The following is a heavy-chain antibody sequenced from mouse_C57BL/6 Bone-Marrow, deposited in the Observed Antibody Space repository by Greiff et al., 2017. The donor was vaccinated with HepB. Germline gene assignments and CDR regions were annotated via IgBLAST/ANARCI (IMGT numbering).Heavy chain of an antibody. D-gene: IGHD2-4*01. CDR2: IYPRSGNT. Sequence: QVQLQQSGAELARPGASVKLSCKASGYTFTSYGISWVKQRTGQGLEWIGEIYPRSGNTYYNEKFKGKATLTADKSSSTAYMELRSLTSEDSAGYFCARHDYDRGAWFAYWGQGTLVTVSA. CDR3: ARHDYDRGAWFAY. V-gene: IGHV1-81*01. J-gene: IGHJ3*01. CDR1: GYTFTSYG.